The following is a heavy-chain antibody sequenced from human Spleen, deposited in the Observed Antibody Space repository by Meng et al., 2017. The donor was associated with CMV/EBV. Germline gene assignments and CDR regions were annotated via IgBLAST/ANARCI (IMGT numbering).Heavy chain of an antibody. CDR2: IYYSGST. Sequence: GSLRLSCVVSGGSITSYYWSWIRQPPGKGLECIGYIYYSGSTNYNPSLKSRVTISVDTSKNQFSLKLSSVTAADTAVYYCASYDSGRVSFDYWGQGTLVTVSS. J-gene: IGHJ4*02. D-gene: IGHD1-26*01. V-gene: IGHV4-59*01. CDR3: ASYDSGRVSFDY. CDR1: GGSITSYY.